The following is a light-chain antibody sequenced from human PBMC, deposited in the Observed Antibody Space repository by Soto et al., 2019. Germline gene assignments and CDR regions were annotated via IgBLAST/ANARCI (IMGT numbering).Light chain of an antibody. CDR1: QSISSW. J-gene: IGKJ1*01. CDR3: QQYNNYWT. V-gene: IGKV1-5*03. CDR2: KAS. Sequence: DIQMTQSPSTLSASVGDRVTITCRASQSISSWLAWYQQKPGKAPKLLIYKASSLESGVPSRFSGSGSGTEFTLTISRLQPDDFATYYRQQYNNYWTFGQGTKVEIK.